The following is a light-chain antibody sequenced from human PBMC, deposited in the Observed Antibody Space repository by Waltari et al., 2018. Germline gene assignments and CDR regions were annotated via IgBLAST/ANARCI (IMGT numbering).Light chain of an antibody. Sequence: EIVMTQSPATLSVSPGERATLPCRASQSVCSNLAWYQQKPGQAPRLLIYGASTSATGIPARFSGSGSGTEFTLTISSLQSEDFAVYYCQQYNNWLITFGQGTRLEIK. CDR3: QQYNNWLIT. CDR2: GAS. CDR1: QSVCSN. V-gene: IGKV3-15*01. J-gene: IGKJ5*01.